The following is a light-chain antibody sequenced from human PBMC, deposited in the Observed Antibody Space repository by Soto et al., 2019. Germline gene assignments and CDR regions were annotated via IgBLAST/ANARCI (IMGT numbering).Light chain of an antibody. J-gene: IGLJ2*01. Sequence: QSALTQPASVSGSPGQSITISCTGTSSDVGSYKLVSWYQQHPGEAPQLMIYDGTERPSGVSNRFSGSKSGNTASLTISGLQAEDEADYYRCSYAASSTSVVFGGGTKLTVL. CDR2: DGT. V-gene: IGLV2-23*01. CDR1: SSDVGSYKL. CDR3: CSYAASSTSVV.